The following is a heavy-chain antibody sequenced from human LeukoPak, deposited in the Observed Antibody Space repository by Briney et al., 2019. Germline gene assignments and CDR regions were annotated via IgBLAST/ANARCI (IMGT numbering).Heavy chain of an antibody. CDR3: ARDGAGSYYNYDY. Sequence: ASVKVSCKASGYTFTGYYMHWVRQAPGQGLEWMGWINPNSGGTNYAQKFQGRVTMTRDTSISTAYMELSRLRSDDTAVYYCARDGAGSYYNYDYWGQGTLVTVSS. D-gene: IGHD3-10*01. V-gene: IGHV1-2*02. CDR2: INPNSGGT. CDR1: GYTFTGYY. J-gene: IGHJ4*02.